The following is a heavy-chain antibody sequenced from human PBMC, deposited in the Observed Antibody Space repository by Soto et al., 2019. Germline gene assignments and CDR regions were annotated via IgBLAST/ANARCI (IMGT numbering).Heavy chain of an antibody. V-gene: IGHV3-15*01. D-gene: IGHD2-15*01. CDR3: TSPGVVAATDDY. Sequence: EVQLVESGGGLVKPGGSLRLSCAASGFTFSNAWMSWVRQAPGKGLEWVGRIKSKTDGGTTDYAAPVKGRFTISRDDLKNTLYLQMNSLKTEDTAVYYCTSPGVVAATDDYWGQGTLVTVSS. CDR1: GFTFSNAW. CDR2: IKSKTDGGTT. J-gene: IGHJ4*02.